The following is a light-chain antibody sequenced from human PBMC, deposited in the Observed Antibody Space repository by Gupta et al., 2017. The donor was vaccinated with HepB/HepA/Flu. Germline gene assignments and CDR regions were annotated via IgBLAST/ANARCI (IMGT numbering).Light chain of an antibody. V-gene: IGLV3-19*01. J-gene: IGLJ2*01. CDR2: VKN. CDR1: TLRGFY. CDR3: NSRDSSGNVV. Sequence: SSELTQDPAVSVALGQTVSITCQGDTLRGFYANWYQQKPGQAPVIVISVKNNRPSGIPDRFSGSSSGDTASLTITGAQAEDEADDYCNSRDSSGNVVFGGGTKLTVL.